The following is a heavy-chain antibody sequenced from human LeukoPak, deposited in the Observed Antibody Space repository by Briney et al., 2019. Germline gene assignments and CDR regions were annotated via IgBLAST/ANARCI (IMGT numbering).Heavy chain of an antibody. J-gene: IGHJ4*02. CDR1: GLTFSSHW. D-gene: IGHD6-19*01. CDR3: ARDLGWYRVDY. Sequence: GGSLRLSCAVSGLTFSSHWMSWARQAPGKGLEWVANIKQDGSEKNYVDSVRGRFSIARDNAKNSLYLQRNSVRAEDTAVYYCARDLGWYRVDYWGQGTLVTVSS. CDR2: IKQDGSEK. V-gene: IGHV3-7*01.